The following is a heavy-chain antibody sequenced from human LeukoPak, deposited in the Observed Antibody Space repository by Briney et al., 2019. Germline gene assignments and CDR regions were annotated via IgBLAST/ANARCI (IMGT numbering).Heavy chain of an antibody. Sequence: GGSLRLSCAASGFTFSSYWMSWVRQAPGKGLEWVANIKQDGSEKYYVDSVKGRFTISRDNAKNSLYLQMNSLRAEDTAVYYCARVVGHKAAGNDYWGQGTLVTVSS. D-gene: IGHD6-13*01. CDR2: IKQDGSEK. CDR3: ARVVGHKAAGNDY. J-gene: IGHJ4*02. V-gene: IGHV3-7*01. CDR1: GFTFSSYW.